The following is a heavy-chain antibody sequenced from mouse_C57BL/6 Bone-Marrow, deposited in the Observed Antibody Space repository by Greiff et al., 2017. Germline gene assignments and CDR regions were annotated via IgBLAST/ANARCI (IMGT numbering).Heavy chain of an antibody. D-gene: IGHD3-2*02. V-gene: IGHV1-61*01. CDR2: IYPSDSET. Sequence: QVQLKQPGAELVRPGSSVKLSCKASGYTFTSYWMDWVKQRPGQGLEWIGNIYPSDSETHYNQKFKDKATLTVDKSSSTAYMQLSSLTSEDSAVYYCARETEAQAKEDWGQGTTLTVSS. CDR3: ARETEAQAKED. J-gene: IGHJ2*01. CDR1: GYTFTSYW.